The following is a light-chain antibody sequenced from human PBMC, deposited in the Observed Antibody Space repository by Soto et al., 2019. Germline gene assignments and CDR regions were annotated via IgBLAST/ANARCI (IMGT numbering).Light chain of an antibody. V-gene: IGLV1-40*01. CDR3: QSYDSSLSGSSV. CDR2: GNT. CDR1: SSNIGAGYG. Sequence: QAVVTQPRSVSGAPGQRVTISCTGNSSNIGAGYGVHWYQQLPGRAPKLLIYGNTNRPSGVPDRFSGSKSGTSASLAITGLQAEDEADYYCQSYDSSLSGSSVFGTGTKLTVL. J-gene: IGLJ1*01.